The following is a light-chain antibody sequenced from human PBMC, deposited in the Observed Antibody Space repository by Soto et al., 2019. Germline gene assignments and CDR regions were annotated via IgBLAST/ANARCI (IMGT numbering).Light chain of an antibody. CDR3: QQYGSSPRT. J-gene: IGKJ1*01. CDR1: KSVSSSY. V-gene: IGKV3-20*01. CDR2: GAS. Sequence: EILLTQSLCTLPLSPGERATLSCGASKSVSSSYLAWYQQKPGQAPSLLIYGASSRATGIPERFSGSGSGTDFTLTISRLEPEDVAVYYCQQYGSSPRTFGQGTKVDIK.